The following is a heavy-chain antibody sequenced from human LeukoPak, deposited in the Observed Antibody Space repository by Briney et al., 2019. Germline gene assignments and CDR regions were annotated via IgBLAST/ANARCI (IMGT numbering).Heavy chain of an antibody. J-gene: IGHJ4*02. Sequence: SETLSLTCAVYGGSFSGYYWSWIRQPPGKGLEWIGSIYSSGSTYYNASLQSRVTISIETSKNQISLRLNSVTAADTAIYYCAKSGGYGLIDYWGQGTLVTVSS. D-gene: IGHD1-26*01. V-gene: IGHV4-34*01. CDR3: AKSGGYGLIDY. CDR2: IYSSGST. CDR1: GGSFSGYY.